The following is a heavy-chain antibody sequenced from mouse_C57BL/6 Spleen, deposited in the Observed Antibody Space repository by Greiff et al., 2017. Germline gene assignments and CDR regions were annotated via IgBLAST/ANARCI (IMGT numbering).Heavy chain of an antibody. CDR1: GYTFTSYG. CDR3: ARYHYDGSGY. D-gene: IGHD1-1*01. Sequence: VQLQESGAELARPGASVKLSCKASGYTFTSYGISWVKQRTGQGLEWIGEIYTRSGNPYYTEKFKGKATLTSDKSSSTAYMELRRLTSEDSAVYVCARYHYDGSGYWGQGTTLTVSS. J-gene: IGHJ2*01. V-gene: IGHV1-81*01. CDR2: IYTRSGNP.